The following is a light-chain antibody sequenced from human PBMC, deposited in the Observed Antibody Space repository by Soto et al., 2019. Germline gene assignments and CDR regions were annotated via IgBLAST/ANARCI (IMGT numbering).Light chain of an antibody. V-gene: IGKV3-20*01. CDR1: QSVSSTY. CDR2: GAS. Sequence: EIVLTQSPGTLSLSPGERATLSCRASQSVSSTYLAWYQQKPGQAPRLLIYGASRRATDIPDRFSGSGSGTDFTLTISRLEPEDFAMYYCQQYGSSLPWTFGQGTKVEIK. J-gene: IGKJ1*01. CDR3: QQYGSSLPWT.